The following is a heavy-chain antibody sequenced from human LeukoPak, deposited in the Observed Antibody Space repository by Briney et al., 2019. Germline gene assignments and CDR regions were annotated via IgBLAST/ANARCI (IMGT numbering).Heavy chain of an antibody. CDR1: GGSISNDGYY. CDR2: IYYSGIT. CDR3: ARYSGTKRDFDY. J-gene: IGHJ4*02. V-gene: IGHV4-31*03. D-gene: IGHD5-12*01. Sequence: SETLSLTCTVSGGSISNDGYYWSWIRQHPGKGLEWIGYIYYSGITYYNPSLKSRVTISVDTSKNQFSLKLSSVTAADTALYCCARYSGTKRDFDYWGQGTLVTVSS.